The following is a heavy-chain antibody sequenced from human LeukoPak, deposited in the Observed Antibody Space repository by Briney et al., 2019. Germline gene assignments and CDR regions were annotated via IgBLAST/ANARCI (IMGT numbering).Heavy chain of an antibody. D-gene: IGHD3-3*01. CDR1: GYTFTGYY. Sequence: ASVKVSCKASGYTFTGYYMHWVRQAPGQGLEWMGWINPNSGGTNYAQKFQGRVTVTRDTSISTAYMELSRLRSDDTAVYYCARDAYDFWSGYYFPNYYYYGMDVWGQGTTVTVSS. CDR3: ARDAYDFWSGYYFPNYYYYGMDV. V-gene: IGHV1-2*02. CDR2: INPNSGGT. J-gene: IGHJ6*02.